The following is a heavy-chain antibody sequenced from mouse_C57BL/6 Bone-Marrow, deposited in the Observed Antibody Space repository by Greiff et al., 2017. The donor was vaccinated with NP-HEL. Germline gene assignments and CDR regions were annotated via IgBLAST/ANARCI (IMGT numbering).Heavy chain of an antibody. D-gene: IGHD1-1*01. V-gene: IGHV10-1*01. Sequence: DVQLQESGGGLVQPKGSLKLSCAASGFSFNTYAMNWVRQAPGTGLEWVARIRSKSNNYATYYADSVKDRFTISRDDSESMLYLQMNNLKTEDTAMYYCVRRGGSSYIMDYWGQGTSVTVSS. J-gene: IGHJ4*01. CDR1: GFSFNTYA. CDR3: VRRGGSSYIMDY. CDR2: IRSKSNNYAT.